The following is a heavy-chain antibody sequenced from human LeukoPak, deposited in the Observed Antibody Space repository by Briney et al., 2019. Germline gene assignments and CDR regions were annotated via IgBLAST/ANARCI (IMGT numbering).Heavy chain of an antibody. V-gene: IGHV3-23*01. CDR3: AKRQFSSSSGRLDY. CDR2: ISDSGDST. D-gene: IGHD6-6*01. CDR1: GFAFRTYA. Sequence: PGGSLRLSCAASGFAFRTYAMSWVRQAPGKGLEWVSTISDSGDSTFYADSVKGRFTISRDNSKNTLYLQMNSLRAEDTAVYHCAKRQFSSSSGRLDYWGQGTLVTVSS. J-gene: IGHJ4*02.